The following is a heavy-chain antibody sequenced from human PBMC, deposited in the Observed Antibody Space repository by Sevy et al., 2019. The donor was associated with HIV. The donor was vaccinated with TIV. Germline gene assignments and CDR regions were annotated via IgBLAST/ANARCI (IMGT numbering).Heavy chain of an antibody. CDR1: GGIFSRYP. V-gene: IGHV1-69*06. D-gene: IGHD2-21*02. CDR2: IIPVSGTP. Sequence: ASVKVSCKDSGGIFSRYPISWVRQAPGQRLEWMGGIIPVSGTPKYAQKFQGRVTITADKLTSTVYMDLSSLRSEDTAVYYCVSDYEGDPRFDLDYWGQGTLVTVSS. J-gene: IGHJ4*02. CDR3: VSDYEGDPRFDLDY.